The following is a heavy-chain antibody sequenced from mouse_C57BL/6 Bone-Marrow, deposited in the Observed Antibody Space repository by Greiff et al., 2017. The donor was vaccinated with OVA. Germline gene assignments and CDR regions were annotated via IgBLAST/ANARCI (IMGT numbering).Heavy chain of an antibody. CDR3: TSRLRPFAY. J-gene: IGHJ3*01. Sequence: EVQLQQSGAELVRPGASVKLSCTASGFNIKDDYMHWVKQRPEQGLEWIGWIDTENGDTEYASKFQGKATITADTSSNTAYLQLSSLTSEDTAVYYCTSRLRPFAYWGQGTLVTVSA. D-gene: IGHD2-4*01. CDR2: IDTENGDT. V-gene: IGHV14-4*01. CDR1: GFNIKDDY.